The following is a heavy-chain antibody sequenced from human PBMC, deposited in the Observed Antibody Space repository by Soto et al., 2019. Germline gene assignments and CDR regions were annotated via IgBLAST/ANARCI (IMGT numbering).Heavy chain of an antibody. Sequence: QVQLQESGPGLVKPSGTLSLTCAVSGGSVSSDRWWTWVRQAPGKGLEWIGEIHSYGSTNYNPSLTSRVTIVVDKFQNQFSVTLTAVTAADTAVYCCAGQWLAGYGEFDPWGQGTLVTVSS. J-gene: IGHJ5*02. CDR1: GGSVSSDRW. D-gene: IGHD6-19*01. V-gene: IGHV4-4*01. CDR2: IHSYGST. CDR3: AGQWLAGYGEFDP.